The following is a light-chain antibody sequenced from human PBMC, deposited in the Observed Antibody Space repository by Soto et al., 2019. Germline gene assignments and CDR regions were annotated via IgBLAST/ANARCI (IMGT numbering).Light chain of an antibody. CDR3: QHYNNWSRT. CDR1: QSVTSSY. CDR2: GAS. V-gene: IGKV3D-15*01. Sequence: EMVLTQSPGTLSLTPGEIATLSCRASQSVTSSYLAWYQQKPGQAPRLLIYGASSRATGIPDRFSGSGSGTEFTLTISSLQSEDFAVYYCQHYNNWSRTFGQGTKVDIK. J-gene: IGKJ1*01.